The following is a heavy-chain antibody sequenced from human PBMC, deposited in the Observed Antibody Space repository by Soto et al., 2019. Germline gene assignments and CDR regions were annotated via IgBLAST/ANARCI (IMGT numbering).Heavy chain of an antibody. CDR3: ARGGGSGWYVNWFDP. Sequence: PSETLSLTCTVSCGSISSYYWSWIRQPPGKGLEWIGYIYYSGSTNYNPSLKSRVTISVDTSKNQFSLKLSSVTAADTAVYYCARGGGSGWYVNWFDPWGQGNLVTV. CDR1: CGSISSYY. J-gene: IGHJ5*02. V-gene: IGHV4-59*01. CDR2: IYYSGST. D-gene: IGHD6-19*01.